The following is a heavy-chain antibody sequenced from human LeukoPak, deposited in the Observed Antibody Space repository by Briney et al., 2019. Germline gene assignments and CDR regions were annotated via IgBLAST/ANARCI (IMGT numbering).Heavy chain of an antibody. J-gene: IGHJ4*02. CDR1: GFTFSSYA. V-gene: IGHV3-23*01. CDR2: VSGGGGTT. CDR3: AKAVSSGWYLFN. Sequence: GGSLRLSCAASGFTFSSYAMSWVRQAPGKGLEWVSTVSGGGGTTYYADSVKGRFTISRDNSKNTLYLQMNSLRAEDTAVYYCAKAVSSGWYLFNWGQGTLVTVSS. D-gene: IGHD6-19*01.